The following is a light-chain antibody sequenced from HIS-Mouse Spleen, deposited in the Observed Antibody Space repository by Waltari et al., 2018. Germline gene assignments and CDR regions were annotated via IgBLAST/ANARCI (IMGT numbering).Light chain of an antibody. CDR1: SSDVGGYNY. J-gene: IGLJ2*01. CDR2: DVS. CDR3: CSYAGSYTLV. V-gene: IGLV2-11*01. Sequence: QSALTQPRSVSGSPGPSVTISCTGTSSDVGGYNYVPWYQQHPGKAPKLMIYDVSKRPSGVPDRFSGSKSGNTASLTISGLQAEDEADYYCCSYAGSYTLVFGGGTKLTVL.